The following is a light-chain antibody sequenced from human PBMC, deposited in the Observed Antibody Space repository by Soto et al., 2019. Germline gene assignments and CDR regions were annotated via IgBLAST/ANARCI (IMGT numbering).Light chain of an antibody. Sequence: DIQMTQSPSSLSAAVEDRVTITCRASQGIRTDLAWYQHKPGKAPKRLIYAASSLQSGVPFRFSAGGSGTKFTLTITSLQPEDSATYYCLQYYDYPYTFGQGTRLEIK. V-gene: IGKV1-17*01. CDR1: QGIRTD. CDR2: AAS. J-gene: IGKJ2*01. CDR3: LQYYDYPYT.